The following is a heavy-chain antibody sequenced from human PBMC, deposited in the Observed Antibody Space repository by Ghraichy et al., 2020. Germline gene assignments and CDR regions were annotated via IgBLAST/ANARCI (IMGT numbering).Heavy chain of an antibody. CDR3: SSRGSSLAPGGWNDRMSDYYDGKDV. CDR1: GDSVSSGFYY. D-gene: IGHD1-1*01. CDR2: IYNSGTT. J-gene: IGHJ6*02. V-gene: IGHV4-61*03. Sequence: SETLSLTCTVSGDSVSSGFYYWSWIRQSPRKGLEWIGYIYNSGTTNYNPSLKSRVTISVDTSKNHFSLTLRSVTAADTADYYCSSRGSSLAPGGWNDRMSDYYDGKDVWGHGTTVTVCS.